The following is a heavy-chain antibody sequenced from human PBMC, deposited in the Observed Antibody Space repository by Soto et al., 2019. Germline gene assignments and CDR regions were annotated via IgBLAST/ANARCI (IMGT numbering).Heavy chain of an antibody. CDR2: IWYDGSNK. Sequence: QVQLVESGGGVVQPGRSLRLSCAASGFTFSSYGMHWVRQAPGKGLEWVAVIWYDGSNKYYADSVKGRFTISRDNSKNTLYLQMNSLRAEDTAVYYCARDQIVVVPAAMHYYYYYGMDVWGQGTTVTVSS. D-gene: IGHD2-2*01. CDR3: ARDQIVVVPAAMHYYYYYGMDV. J-gene: IGHJ6*02. V-gene: IGHV3-33*01. CDR1: GFTFSSYG.